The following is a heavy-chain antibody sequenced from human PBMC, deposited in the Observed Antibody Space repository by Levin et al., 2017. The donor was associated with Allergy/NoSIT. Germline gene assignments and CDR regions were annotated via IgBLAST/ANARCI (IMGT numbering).Heavy chain of an antibody. CDR1: GFTFSSYA. Sequence: GGSLRLSCAASGFTFSSYAMSWVRQAPGKGLEWVSAISGSGGSTYYADSVKGRFTISRDNSKNTLYLQMNSLRAEDTAVYYCAKDPGMGSCSGGSCDFEYFQHWGQGTLVTVSS. D-gene: IGHD2-15*01. CDR3: AKDPGMGSCSGGSCDFEYFQH. V-gene: IGHV3-23*01. CDR2: ISGSGGST. J-gene: IGHJ1*01.